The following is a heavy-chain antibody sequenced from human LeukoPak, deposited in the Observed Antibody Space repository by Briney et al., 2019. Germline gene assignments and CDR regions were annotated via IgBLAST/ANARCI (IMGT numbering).Heavy chain of an antibody. J-gene: IGHJ4*02. D-gene: IGHD4-17*01. Sequence: SETLSLTCSVSGDSINNYYWGWIRQPPGKGLEWIGNIFYTGRTDYNPSLKSRLTISVDTSNQFSLKLSYVTAADTAVYYCARSLVSHYSDPYYFDYWGQGILVTVSS. V-gene: IGHV4-39*07. CDR1: GDSINNYY. CDR2: IFYTGRT. CDR3: ARSLVSHYSDPYYFDY.